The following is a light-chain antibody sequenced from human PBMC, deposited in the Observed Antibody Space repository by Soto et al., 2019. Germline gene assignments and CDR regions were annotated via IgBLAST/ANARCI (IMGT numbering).Light chain of an antibody. Sequence: QSALTHPASVSGSPVQSITISCTGTSSDIGAYNFVSWYQQHPGKAPKLMLYDVNIRPSGVSNRFSGSKSGNTASLTISGLQAEDAADYYCTSWTTSTTMIFGGGTKLTVL. J-gene: IGLJ2*01. V-gene: IGLV2-14*03. CDR3: TSWTTSTTMI. CDR2: DVN. CDR1: SSDIGAYNF.